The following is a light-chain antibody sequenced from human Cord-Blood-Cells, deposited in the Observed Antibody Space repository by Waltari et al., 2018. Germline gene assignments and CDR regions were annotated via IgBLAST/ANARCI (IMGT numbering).Light chain of an antibody. CDR1: QSISSY. CDR3: QQSYSTPPIT. CDR2: AAS. Sequence: DIQMTQSPSSLSASVGDRVPITCRASQSISSYLNWYRQKPGKAPKLLIYAASSLQSGVPSRFSGSGSGTDFTLTISSLQPEDFATYYCQQSYSTPPITFGQGTRLEIK. J-gene: IGKJ5*01. V-gene: IGKV1-39*01.